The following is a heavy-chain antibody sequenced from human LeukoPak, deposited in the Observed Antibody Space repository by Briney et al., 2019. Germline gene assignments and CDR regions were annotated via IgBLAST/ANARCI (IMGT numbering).Heavy chain of an antibody. CDR2: ISGSGGST. D-gene: IGHD3-3*01. CDR1: GFTFSSYA. CDR3: AKDQSTILGYYYGMDV. V-gene: IGHV3-23*01. J-gene: IGHJ6*02. Sequence: GASLRLSCAASGFTFSSYAMSWVRQAPGKGLEWVSAISGSGGSTYYADSVKGRFTISRDNSKNTLYLQMNSLRAEDTAVYYCAKDQSTILGYYYGMDVWGQGTTVIVSS.